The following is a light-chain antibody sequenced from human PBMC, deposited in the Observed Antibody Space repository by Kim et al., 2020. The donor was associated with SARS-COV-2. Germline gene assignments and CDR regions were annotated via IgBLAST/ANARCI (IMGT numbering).Light chain of an antibody. V-gene: IGKV3-20*01. J-gene: IGKJ1*01. Sequence: PGESATLSGRASQSVSRGYLAWYQQKPGQSPRLLIYDAASRATGIPDRFSGSGSGTDFTLTISRLEPEDFAVYYCQQYDSSPRTFGQGTKVDIK. CDR2: DAA. CDR3: QQYDSSPRT. CDR1: QSVSRGY.